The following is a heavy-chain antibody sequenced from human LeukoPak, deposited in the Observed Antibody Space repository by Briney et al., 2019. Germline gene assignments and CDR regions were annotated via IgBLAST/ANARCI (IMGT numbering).Heavy chain of an antibody. CDR3: ARDTYNYDTSGYGLGY. J-gene: IGHJ4*02. CDR2: IKQDGSEK. CDR1: GFTLKNYW. D-gene: IGHD3-22*01. V-gene: IGHV3-7*01. Sequence: GGSLRLSCAASGFTLKNYWMSWVRQAPGKGLEWVANIKQDGSEKYYVDSVKGRFTISRDNAKDSPYLQVSSLRAEDTAVYYCARDTYNYDTSGYGLGYWGQGTLVTVSS.